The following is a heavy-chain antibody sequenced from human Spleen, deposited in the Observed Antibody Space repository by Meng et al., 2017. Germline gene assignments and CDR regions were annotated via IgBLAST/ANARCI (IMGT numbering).Heavy chain of an antibody. CDR1: GYTFTRYY. CDR2: INPKTGTT. V-gene: IGHV1-2*02. CDR3: ARQRVAASGSYAFDM. Sequence: ASVKVSCKASGYTFTRYYMHWVRQAPGQGLEWMGWINPKTGTTHYAQNFLGRVSVTRDMSTTTAHMELSSLKSDDTAVYYCARQRVAASGSYAFDMWGQGTMVTVSS. D-gene: IGHD3-3*01. J-gene: IGHJ3*02.